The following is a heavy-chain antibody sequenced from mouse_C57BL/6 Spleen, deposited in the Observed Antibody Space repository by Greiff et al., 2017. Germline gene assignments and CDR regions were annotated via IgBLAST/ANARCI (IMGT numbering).Heavy chain of an antibody. Sequence: EVQLQQSGPELVKPGASVKIPCKASGYTFTDYNMDWVKQSHGKSLEWIGDINPNNGGTIYNQKFKGKATLTVDKSSSTAYMELRSLTSEDTAVYYCARSYYGSPLLDYWGQGTTLTVSS. CDR1: GYTFTDYN. CDR2: INPNNGGT. V-gene: IGHV1-18*01. CDR3: ARSYYGSPLLDY. J-gene: IGHJ2*01. D-gene: IGHD1-1*01.